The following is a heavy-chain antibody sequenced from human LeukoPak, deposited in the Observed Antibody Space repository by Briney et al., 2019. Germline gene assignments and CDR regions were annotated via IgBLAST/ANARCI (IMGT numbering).Heavy chain of an antibody. CDR2: ISSSGSTI. V-gene: IGHV3-48*03. D-gene: IGHD3-22*01. CDR1: GFTFSSCE. Sequence: PGGSLRLSCAASGFTFSSCEMNWVRQAPGKGLEWVSYISSSGSTIYYADSVKGRFTISRDNAKNSLYLQMNSLRAEDTAVYYCARDTRYYYDSSGYSASDYWGQGTLVTVSS. J-gene: IGHJ4*02. CDR3: ARDTRYYYDSSGYSASDY.